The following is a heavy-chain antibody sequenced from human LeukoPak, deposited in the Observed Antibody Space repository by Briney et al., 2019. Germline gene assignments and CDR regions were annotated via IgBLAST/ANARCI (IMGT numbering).Heavy chain of an antibody. CDR3: ARGRDDFWSGYPDY. V-gene: IGHV4-34*01. D-gene: IGHD3-3*01. CDR1: GGSFSGYY. J-gene: IGHJ4*02. Sequence: KTSETLSLTCAVYGGSFSGYYWSWIRQPPGKGLEWIGEINHSGSTNYNPSLKSRVTISVDTSKNQFSLKLSSVTAADTAVYYCARGRDDFWSGYPDYWGQGTLVTVSS. CDR2: INHSGST.